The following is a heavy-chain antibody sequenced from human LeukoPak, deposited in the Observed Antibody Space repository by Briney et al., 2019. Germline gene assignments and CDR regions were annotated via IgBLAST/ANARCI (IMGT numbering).Heavy chain of an antibody. J-gene: IGHJ4*02. V-gene: IGHV3-48*03. CDR1: GFTFSSYE. CDR2: ISSSGSTI. D-gene: IGHD5-12*01. CDR3: AKDIGIYSGYDFWGAFDY. Sequence: GGSLRLSCAASGFTFSSYEMNWVRQAPGKGLEWVSYISSSGSTIYYADSVKGRFTISRDNAKNSLYLQMNSLRAEDTALYYCAKDIGIYSGYDFWGAFDYWGQGTLVTVSS.